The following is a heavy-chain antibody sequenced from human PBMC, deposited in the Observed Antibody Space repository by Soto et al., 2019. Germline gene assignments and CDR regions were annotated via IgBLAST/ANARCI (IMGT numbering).Heavy chain of an antibody. D-gene: IGHD2-2*01. CDR3: ASSRVHQIRAWLDT. CDR1: GFTFSSYA. Sequence: GGSLRLSCAASGFTFSSYAMHWVRQAPGKGLEWVAVISYDGSNKYYADSVKGRFTISRDNSKNTLYLQMNSLRAEDTAVYYCASSRVHQIRAWLDTWGQATLVTVSS. CDR2: ISYDGSNK. V-gene: IGHV3-30-3*01. J-gene: IGHJ5*02.